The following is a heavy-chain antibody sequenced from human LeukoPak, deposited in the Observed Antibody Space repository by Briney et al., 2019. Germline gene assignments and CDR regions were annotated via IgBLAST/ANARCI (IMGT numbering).Heavy chain of an antibody. V-gene: IGHV1-2*02. Sequence: ASVKVSCKASGYTFTGYFIHWVRQAPGQGLEWMGWVNPYSGGTHYAQNFQGRVTMTRETSITTAFMELSSLTSDDTAMYYCARTMSYHWRIDYWGQGTLVTVSS. D-gene: IGHD3-16*02. CDR2: VNPYSGGT. CDR3: ARTMSYHWRIDY. J-gene: IGHJ4*02. CDR1: GYTFTGYF.